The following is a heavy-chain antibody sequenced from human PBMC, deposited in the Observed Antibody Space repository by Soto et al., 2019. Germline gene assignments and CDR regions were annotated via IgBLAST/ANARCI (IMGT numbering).Heavy chain of an antibody. D-gene: IGHD2-2*01. CDR1: GGTFSSYA. J-gene: IGHJ6*02. CDR2: IIPIFGTA. CDR3: ARSWVPAAAYYGMDV. Sequence: GASVKVSCKASGGTFSSYAISWVRQAPGQGLEWMGGIIPIFGTANYAQKFQGRVTITADESTSTAYMELSSLRSEDTAVYYCARSWVPAAAYYGMDVWGQGTTVTVSS. V-gene: IGHV1-69*13.